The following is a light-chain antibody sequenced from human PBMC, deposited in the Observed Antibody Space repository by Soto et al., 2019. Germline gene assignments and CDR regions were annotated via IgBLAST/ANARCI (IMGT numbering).Light chain of an antibody. CDR2: LGGSGTY. CDR1: SGHSDYI. Sequence: QPVLTQSSSASASLVSAVKLTCTLSSGHSDYIIAWHQQQPGKAPRYLMNLGGSGTYKKGSGVPDRFSGSSSGADRYLTISNVQSEDEADYYCETWDSYTYSHVFGTGTKVNVL. CDR3: ETWDSYTYSHV. J-gene: IGLJ1*01. V-gene: IGLV4-60*03.